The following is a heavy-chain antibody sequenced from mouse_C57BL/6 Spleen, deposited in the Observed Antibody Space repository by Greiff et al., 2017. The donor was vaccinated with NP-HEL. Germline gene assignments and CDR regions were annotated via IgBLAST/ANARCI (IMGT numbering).Heavy chain of an antibody. Sequence: EVKLVESGPELVKPGDSVKISCKASGYSFTGYFMNWVMQSHGKSLEWIGRINPYNGDTFYNQKFKGKATLTVDKSSSTAHMELRSLTSEDSAVYYCARSGDGYYYFDYWGQGTTLTVSS. CDR2: INPYNGDT. CDR3: ARSGDGYYYFDY. D-gene: IGHD2-3*01. V-gene: IGHV1-20*01. J-gene: IGHJ2*01. CDR1: GYSFTGYF.